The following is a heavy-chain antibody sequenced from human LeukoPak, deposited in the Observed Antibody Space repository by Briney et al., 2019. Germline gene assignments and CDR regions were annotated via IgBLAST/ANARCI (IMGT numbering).Heavy chain of an antibody. CDR1: GGSISSYY. J-gene: IGHJ5*02. V-gene: IGHV4-4*07. CDR2: IYTSGCT. D-gene: IGHD2-2*01. Sequence: PSETLSLTCTVSGGSISSYYWSWIRQPAGKGLEWIGRIYTSGCTNYNPSLKSRVTMSVDTSKNQFSLKLSSVTAADTAVYYCARENVVVPAAIAWFDPWGQGTLVTVSS. CDR3: ARENVVVPAAIAWFDP.